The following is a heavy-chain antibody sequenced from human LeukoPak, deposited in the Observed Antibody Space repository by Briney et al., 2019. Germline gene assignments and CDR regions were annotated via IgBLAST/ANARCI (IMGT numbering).Heavy chain of an antibody. J-gene: IGHJ3*02. V-gene: IGHV4-39*07. Sequence: SETLSLTCIVSGGSISSSSDYWGWIRQPPGKGLEWIGSFYYSGSTYYNPSLKSRVTISVDTSKNHFSLKLSSVTAADTAVYYCARFESACAFDIWGQGTMVTVSS. CDR1: GGSISSSSDY. D-gene: IGHD3-10*01. CDR2: FYYSGST. CDR3: ARFESACAFDI.